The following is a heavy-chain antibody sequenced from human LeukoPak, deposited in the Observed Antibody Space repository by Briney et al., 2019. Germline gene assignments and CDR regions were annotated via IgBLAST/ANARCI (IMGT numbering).Heavy chain of an antibody. CDR2: LSGSGTTA. CDR3: AKGGGDTPYYYFYMDV. Sequence: GGSLRLSCTASGLTFSRYAMSWVRQAPGKGLERVSVLSGSGTTAHYADSVKGRFTISRDNSRNAVFLEMNSLRLEDTAVYYCAKGGGDTPYYYFYMDVWGKGRTVTVSS. D-gene: IGHD2-21*02. J-gene: IGHJ6*03. CDR1: GLTFSRYA. V-gene: IGHV3-23*01.